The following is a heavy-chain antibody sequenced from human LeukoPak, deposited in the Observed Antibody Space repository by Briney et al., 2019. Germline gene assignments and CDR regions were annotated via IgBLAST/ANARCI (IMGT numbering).Heavy chain of an antibody. J-gene: IGHJ5*02. V-gene: IGHV4-34*01. D-gene: IGHD3-22*01. CDR3: AREGHFRYDSSAYPARWFDP. CDR1: GGSLSGYY. Sequence: SQTLSLTCAVYGGSLSGYYWSWIRQPPGKGLEWIGEINHSGSTNYNPSPKRRVSISVDTCKNSFSLKLSSVTAAETAVYYCAREGHFRYDSSAYPARWFDPGCQGPLVTVSS. CDR2: INHSGST.